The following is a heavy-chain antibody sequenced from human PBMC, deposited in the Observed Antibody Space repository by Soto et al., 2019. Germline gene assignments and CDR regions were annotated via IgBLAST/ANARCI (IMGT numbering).Heavy chain of an antibody. CDR2: VNAGNGNT. Sequence: GASVKVSCKASGYTFTNYAVYWVRQAPGQRPEWMGWVNAGNGNTRYLQKFQGRVTITRDTSARTAYMELSSLRSEDTAVYYCARGHLAVVPVASWYFYMDVWGKGTTVTVSS. D-gene: IGHD2-2*01. CDR1: GYTFTNYA. CDR3: ARGHLAVVPVASWYFYMDV. V-gene: IGHV1-3*01. J-gene: IGHJ6*03.